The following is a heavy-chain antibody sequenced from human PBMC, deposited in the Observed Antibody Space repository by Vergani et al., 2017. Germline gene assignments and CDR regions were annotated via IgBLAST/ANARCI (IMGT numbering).Heavy chain of an antibody. J-gene: IGHJ6*03. V-gene: IGHV1-46*01. CDR1: GYTFTSYY. CDR2: INPSGGST. Sequence: QVQLVQSGAEVKKPGASVKVSCKASGYTFTSYYMHWVRQAPXQGLEWMGIINPSGGSTSYAQKFQGRVTMTRDTATSTVYMELSSLRSEDTAVYYCATPGVTMVRGVDYYYYYMDVWGKGTTVTVSS. D-gene: IGHD3-10*01. CDR3: ATPGVTMVRGVDYYYYYMDV.